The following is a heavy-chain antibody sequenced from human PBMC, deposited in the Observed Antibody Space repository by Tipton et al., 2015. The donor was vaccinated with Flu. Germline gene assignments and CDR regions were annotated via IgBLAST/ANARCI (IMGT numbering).Heavy chain of an antibody. V-gene: IGHV4-34*01. CDR2: INHSGST. CDR3: ARAPSGGSSIAARPNWFDP. D-gene: IGHD6-6*01. Sequence: LRLSCAVYGGSFRGYYWSWIRQPPGKGLEWNGEINHSGSTNYNPSLKSRVTISVDTSKNQFSLKLSSVTAADSAVYYCARAPSGGSSIAARPNWFDPWGQGTPVTVSS. CDR1: GGSFRGYY. J-gene: IGHJ5*02.